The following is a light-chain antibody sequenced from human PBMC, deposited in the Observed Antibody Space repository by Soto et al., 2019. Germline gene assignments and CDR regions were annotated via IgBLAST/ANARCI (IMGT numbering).Light chain of an antibody. CDR3: QQYNDWPLYT. V-gene: IGKV3-15*01. CDR1: QSVNSN. J-gene: IGKJ2*01. Sequence: EIVMTQSPTIVSVSPGERATLSCRASQSVNSNLAWYQQKPGQAPRLLISGASTRAPVIAARFSGSGSGTNFTLSISGLQSEDFAVYYCQQYNDWPLYTFGQGTKLEIK. CDR2: GAS.